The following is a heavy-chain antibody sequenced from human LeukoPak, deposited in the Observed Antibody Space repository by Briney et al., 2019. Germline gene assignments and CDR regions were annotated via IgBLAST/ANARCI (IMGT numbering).Heavy chain of an antibody. V-gene: IGHV4-34*01. CDR2: INHSGST. D-gene: IGHD3-3*01. CDR3: AREFTIFGVVIIENWFDP. CDR1: GFTFSSYW. Sequence: GSLRLSCAASGFTFSSYWMSWVRQPPGKGLEWIGEINHSGSTNYNPSLKSRVTISVDTSKNQFSLKLSSVTAADTAVYYCAREFTIFGVVIIENWFDPWGQGTLVTVSS. J-gene: IGHJ5*02.